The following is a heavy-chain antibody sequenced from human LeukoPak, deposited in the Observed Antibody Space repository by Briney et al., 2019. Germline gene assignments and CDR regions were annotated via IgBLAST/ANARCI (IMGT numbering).Heavy chain of an antibody. Sequence: PGRSLRLSCAASGFTFSTYAMHWVRQAPGKGLEWVALISNDGSNKYYADSVKGRFTISRDNSKNTLYLQMNSLRPEDTAVYYCARFSSSEFARFFDYWGQGTLVTVSS. CDR3: ARFSSSEFARFFDY. D-gene: IGHD6-6*01. CDR2: ISNDGSNK. J-gene: IGHJ4*02. CDR1: GFTFSTYA. V-gene: IGHV3-30-3*01.